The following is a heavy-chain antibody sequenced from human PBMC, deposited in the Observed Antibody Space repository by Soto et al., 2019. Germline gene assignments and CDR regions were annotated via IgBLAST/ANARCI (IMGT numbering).Heavy chain of an antibody. CDR2: FSGSGGST. V-gene: IGHV3-23*01. CDR3: VRGSKDSYPGSRIFDF. J-gene: IGHJ4*02. D-gene: IGHD3-10*01. CDR1: GFTFSTYA. Sequence: EVQLLDSGGGLVQPGGSLRLSCAASGFTFSTYAMSWVRQAPGKGLEWVSAFSGSGGSTYYADSVKGRFTISRDNSKNTLYLQMKSLRAEDTAVYYCVRGSKDSYPGSRIFDFWGRGTLVTVSS.